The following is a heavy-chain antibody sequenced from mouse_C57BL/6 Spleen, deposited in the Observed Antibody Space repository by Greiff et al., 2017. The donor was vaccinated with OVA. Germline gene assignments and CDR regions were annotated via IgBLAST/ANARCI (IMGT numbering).Heavy chain of an antibody. CDR3: ARGGYGNDWYFDV. Sequence: EVQLQQSGPELVKPGDSVKISCKASGYSFTGYFMNWVMQSHGKSLEWIGRINPYNGDTFYNQKFKGKATLTVDKSSSTAHMELRSLTSEDSAVYYCARGGYGNDWYFDVWGTGTTVTVSS. J-gene: IGHJ1*03. D-gene: IGHD2-10*02. V-gene: IGHV1-20*01. CDR2: INPYNGDT. CDR1: GYSFTGYF.